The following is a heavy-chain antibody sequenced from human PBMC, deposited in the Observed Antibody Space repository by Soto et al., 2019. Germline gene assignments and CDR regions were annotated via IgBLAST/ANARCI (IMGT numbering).Heavy chain of an antibody. CDR2: ISYDGSNK. CDR1: GFTFSSYA. D-gene: IGHD6-19*01. CDR3: ARDPIAVAGTDYFDY. Sequence: QVQLVESGGGVVQPGRSLRLSCAASGFTFSSYAMHWVRQAPGKGLEWVAVISYDGSNKYYADSVKGRFTISRDNSKNTLYLQMNSLRAEDTAVYYCARDPIAVAGTDYFDYWGQGTLVTVSS. V-gene: IGHV3-30-3*01. J-gene: IGHJ4*02.